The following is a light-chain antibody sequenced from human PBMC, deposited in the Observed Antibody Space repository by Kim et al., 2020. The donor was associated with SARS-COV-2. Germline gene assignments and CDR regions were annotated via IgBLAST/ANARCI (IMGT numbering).Light chain of an antibody. CDR2: GAT. Sequence: SPGERATLSCRASPSVTSSYLAWYQQKPGQAPRLLIFGATSRATGIPDRFRGSGSGTDFTLTISRLEPEDFATYYCQQYDRPPWTFGQGTKVDIK. CDR3: QQYDRPPWT. J-gene: IGKJ1*01. CDR1: PSVTSSY. V-gene: IGKV3-20*01.